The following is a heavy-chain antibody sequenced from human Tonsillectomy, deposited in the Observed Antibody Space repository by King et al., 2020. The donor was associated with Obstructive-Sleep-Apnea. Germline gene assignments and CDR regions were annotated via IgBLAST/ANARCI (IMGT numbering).Heavy chain of an antibody. CDR3: ARHGDCNHNPCSEDY. J-gene: IGHJ4*02. V-gene: IGHV5-51*01. CDR1: GYRFSNYW. Sequence: QLVQSGAEVKKPGESLKISCKGSGYRFSNYWIGWMRQMPGKGPEWMGIIYPGDSDTKYSPSFQGQVTISADKSISTAYLQWSSLKASDTAMYYCARHGDCNHNPCSEDYWGQGPLVTVSA. CDR2: IYPGDSDT. D-gene: IGHD2-21*02.